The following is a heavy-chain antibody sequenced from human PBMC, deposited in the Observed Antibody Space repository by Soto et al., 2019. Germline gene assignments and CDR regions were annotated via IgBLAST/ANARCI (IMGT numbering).Heavy chain of an antibody. CDR3: ASGTIYPSYGMDF. Sequence: QVQLLESGPGLVRPSQTLSLTCNVSGASISSGKHYWSWIRQPPGKGLQWIGYIYNSLTIRYSPSLKNRLTNSMDTSKNQFSLKKTSVKAADPALYYCASGTIYPSYGMDFWGHGTTVTVS. J-gene: IGHJ6*02. D-gene: IGHD1-1*01. CDR2: IYNSLTI. V-gene: IGHV4-30-4*01. CDR1: GASISSGKHY.